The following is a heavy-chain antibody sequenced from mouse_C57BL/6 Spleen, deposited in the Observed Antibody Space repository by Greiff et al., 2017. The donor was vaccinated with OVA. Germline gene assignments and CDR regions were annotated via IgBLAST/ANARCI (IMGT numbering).Heavy chain of an antibody. V-gene: IGHV5-16*01. CDR2: INYDGSST. Sequence: EVMLVESEGGLVQPGSSMKLSCTASGFTFSDYYMAWVRQVPEKGLEWVANINYDGSSTYYLDSLKSRFIFSRDNAKNILDLQMSSLKSEDTAADYCARGRGYDAWYFDVWGTGTTVTVSS. D-gene: IGHD2-2*01. CDR3: ARGRGYDAWYFDV. J-gene: IGHJ1*03. CDR1: GFTFSDYY.